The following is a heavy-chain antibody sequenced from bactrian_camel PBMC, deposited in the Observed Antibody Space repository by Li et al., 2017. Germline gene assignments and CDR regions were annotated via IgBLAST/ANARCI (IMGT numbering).Heavy chain of an antibody. CDR2: LKTSEGRA. J-gene: IGHJ4*01. V-gene: IGHV3S1*01. CDR1: YTSSSYC. D-gene: IGHD5*01. CDR3: AAEPLACPARDWQDYNY. Sequence: HVQLVESGGGSVQAGGSLRLSCGYTSSSYCMAWFRQAPGKEREGVALLKTSEGRATYVDAVKGRFTISQDYIKRTLNLQMNSLKPEDTAMYYCAAEPLACPARDWQDYNYWGQGTQVTVS.